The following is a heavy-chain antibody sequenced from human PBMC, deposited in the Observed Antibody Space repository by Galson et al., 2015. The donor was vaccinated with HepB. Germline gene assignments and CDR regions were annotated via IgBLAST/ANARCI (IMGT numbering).Heavy chain of an antibody. CDR3: ARYTDHRRDWYFDL. Sequence: SETLSLTCTVSGGSISSSSDYWGWIRQPPGKGLEWIGSIYYSGITYYNPSLKSRVTLSLDTSKNQFSLRLSSVTAADTAVYYCARYTDHRRDWYFDLWGRGTLVTVSS. J-gene: IGHJ2*01. D-gene: IGHD1-14*01. CDR2: IYYSGIT. CDR1: GGSISSSSDY. V-gene: IGHV4-39*01.